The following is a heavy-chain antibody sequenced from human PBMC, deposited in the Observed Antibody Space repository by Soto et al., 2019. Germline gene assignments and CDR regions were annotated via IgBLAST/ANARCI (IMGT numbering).Heavy chain of an antibody. Sequence: SVKVSCKASGGTFSGDAIGWVRQAPGQGLEWMGGIIPIFGTANYAQKFQGRVTITADESTSTAYMELSSLRSEDTAVYYCARVKDSSSDDNGEPFGGYYYYYYGMDVWGQGTTVTVSS. J-gene: IGHJ6*02. CDR2: IIPIFGTA. D-gene: IGHD6-6*01. V-gene: IGHV1-69*13. CDR1: GGTFSGDA. CDR3: ARVKDSSSDDNGEPFGGYYYYYYGMDV.